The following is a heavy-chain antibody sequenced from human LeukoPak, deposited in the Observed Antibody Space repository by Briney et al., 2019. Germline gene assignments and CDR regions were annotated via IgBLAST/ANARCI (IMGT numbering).Heavy chain of an antibody. D-gene: IGHD4-11*01. Sequence: ASVKVSCKASGYTFTSYGISWVRQAPGQGLEWMGWISAYNGNTNYAQKLQGRVTVTTDTSTSTAYMELRSLRSDDTAVYYCARTSQWTTVTTYAWFDPWGQGTLVTVSS. V-gene: IGHV1-18*01. CDR1: GYTFTSYG. CDR3: ARTSQWTTVTTYAWFDP. CDR2: ISAYNGNT. J-gene: IGHJ5*02.